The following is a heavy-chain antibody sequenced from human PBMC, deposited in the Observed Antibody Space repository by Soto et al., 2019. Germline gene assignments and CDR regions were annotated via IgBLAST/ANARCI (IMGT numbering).Heavy chain of an antibody. D-gene: IGHD3-22*01. J-gene: IGHJ4*02. CDR1: GGTFSSYA. Sequence: WASVKVSCKASGGTFSSYAISWVRQAPGQGLEWMGGIIPIFGTANYAQKFQGRVTITADESTSTAYMELSSLRSEDTAVYYCASHSTYYYDSSGPYFDYWGQGTLVTVSS. CDR3: ASHSTYYYDSSGPYFDY. V-gene: IGHV1-69*13. CDR2: IIPIFGTA.